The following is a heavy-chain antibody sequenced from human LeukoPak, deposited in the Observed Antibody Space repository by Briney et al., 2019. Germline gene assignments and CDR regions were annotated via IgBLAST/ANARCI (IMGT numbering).Heavy chain of an antibody. CDR1: AFTFCSYV. J-gene: IGHJ4*02. CDR2: IRSKANSYAT. CDR3: TRPGYAAANPNFDY. D-gene: IGHD6-13*01. V-gene: IGHV3-73*01. Sequence: AGALRLSCAASAFTFCSYVMHRGRQASGKGLEWFGRIRSKANSYATAYAASVKGRFTISRDDSKNTAYLQMNSLKTEDTAVYYCTRPGYAAANPNFDYWGQGTLVTVSS.